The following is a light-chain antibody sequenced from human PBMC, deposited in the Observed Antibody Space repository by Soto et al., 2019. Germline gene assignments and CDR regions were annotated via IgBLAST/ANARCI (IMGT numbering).Light chain of an antibody. CDR2: AAS. V-gene: IGKV1-27*01. CDR3: QKYSSVPV. CDR1: QDIRNF. J-gene: IGKJ3*01. Sequence: DIQMTQSPTSLSASVGDRVTITCQASQDIRNFVAWYQQKPGKAPKLLIYAASTLQSGVPSRFSGSGSGTDFTLTINSLQPEDVATYSCQKYSSVPVFGPGTKAEIK.